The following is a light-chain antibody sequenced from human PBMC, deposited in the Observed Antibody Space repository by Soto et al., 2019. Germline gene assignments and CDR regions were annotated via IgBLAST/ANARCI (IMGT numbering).Light chain of an antibody. CDR1: QSVSSN. CDR3: QQYNNWPSIT. V-gene: IGKV3-15*01. Sequence: DIVMTQSPATLSVSPGERATISCRASQSVSSNLAWYQQKPGQAPRLLIYGASTRATGIPARFSGSGSGTEFTLTISSLQSEDFAVYYCQQYNNWPSITFGQGTRLGL. J-gene: IGKJ5*01. CDR2: GAS.